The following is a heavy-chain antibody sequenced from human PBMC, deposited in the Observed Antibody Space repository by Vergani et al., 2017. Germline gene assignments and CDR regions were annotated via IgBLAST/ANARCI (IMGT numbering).Heavy chain of an antibody. D-gene: IGHD3-22*01. Sequence: EVQLVQSGAEVKKPGESLRISCKGSGYSFTSYWISWVRQMPGKGLEWMGRIDPSDSYTNYSPSLQGHVTISADKSISTAYLQWSSLKASDTAMYYCARVGWSYYDSSGYYYAPGGWFDPWGQGTLVTVSS. J-gene: IGHJ5*02. CDR1: GYSFTSYW. V-gene: IGHV5-10-1*03. CDR3: ARVGWSYYDSSGYYYAPGGWFDP. CDR2: IDPSDSYT.